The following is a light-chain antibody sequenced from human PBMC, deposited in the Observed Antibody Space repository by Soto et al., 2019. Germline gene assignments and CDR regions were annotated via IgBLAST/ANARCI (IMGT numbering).Light chain of an antibody. CDR2: GAS. J-gene: IGKJ1*01. Sequence: EIVLTQSPGTLSLSPGERATLSSRASQRVTSFLAWFQEKPGQAPRLLIYGASSRASGIPDRFSGSGSGTDFTLTIARLEPEDSAVYYCHHYVGAPWAFGPGTRVEIK. V-gene: IGKV3-20*01. CDR3: HHYVGAPWA. CDR1: QRVTSF.